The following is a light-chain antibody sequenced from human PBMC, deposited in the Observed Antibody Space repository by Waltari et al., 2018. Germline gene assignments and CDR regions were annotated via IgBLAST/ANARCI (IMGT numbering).Light chain of an antibody. Sequence: EIVLTQSPATLSLSPGERGTLSCRASQSDTSSLAWYQQKPGQAARLLIYGASSRATGIPDRFSGSGSGTDFTLTIRSLEPEDFAVYYCQQYFNWPLTFGGGAKVEIK. J-gene: IGKJ4*01. V-gene: IGKV3-15*01. CDR3: QQYFNWPLT. CDR1: QSDTSS. CDR2: GAS.